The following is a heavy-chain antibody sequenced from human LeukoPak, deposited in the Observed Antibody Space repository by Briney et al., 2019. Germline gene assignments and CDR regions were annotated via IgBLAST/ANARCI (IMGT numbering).Heavy chain of an antibody. Sequence: ASVKVPCKASGGTFSSYAISWVRQAPGQGLEWMGGIIPIFGTANYAQKFQGRVTITADESTSTAYMELSSLRSEDTAVYYCARGVLLFGCSSTSCYAPRGYYYMDVWGKGTTVTVSS. V-gene: IGHV1-69*13. CDR1: GGTFSSYA. D-gene: IGHD2-2*01. CDR2: IIPIFGTA. J-gene: IGHJ6*03. CDR3: ARGVLLFGCSSTSCYAPRGYYYMDV.